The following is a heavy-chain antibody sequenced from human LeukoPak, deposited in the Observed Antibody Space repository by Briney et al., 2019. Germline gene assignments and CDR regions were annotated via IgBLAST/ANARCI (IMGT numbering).Heavy chain of an antibody. CDR3: ASCKIRVDYYYYMDV. D-gene: IGHD2/OR15-2a*01. CDR2: IYYSGST. V-gene: IGHV4-39*01. Sequence: PSETLSLTCTVSGGSISSSSYYWGWIRQPPGKGLEWIGSIYYSGSTYYNPSLKSRVTISVDTSKNQFSLKLSSVTADDTAVYYCASCKIRVDYYYYMDVWGKGTTVTVSS. CDR1: GGSISSSSYY. J-gene: IGHJ6*03.